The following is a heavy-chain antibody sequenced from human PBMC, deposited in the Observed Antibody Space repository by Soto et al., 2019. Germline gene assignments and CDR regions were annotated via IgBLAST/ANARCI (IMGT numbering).Heavy chain of an antibody. J-gene: IGHJ4*02. D-gene: IGHD3-22*01. CDR1: GYTFTTYG. CDR3: ASEPIYYNEGSGYYPLGY. V-gene: IGHV1-18*04. Sequence: QVQLVQSGAEVKKPGASVKVSCKASGYTFTTYGFSWVRQAPGQGLACVGWISASNGNTHYSQKFQGRVTMTTDTTTSTAYMELRSLTAGDTAVYYGASEPIYYNEGSGYYPLGYWGQGTLVTVSS. CDR2: ISASNGNT.